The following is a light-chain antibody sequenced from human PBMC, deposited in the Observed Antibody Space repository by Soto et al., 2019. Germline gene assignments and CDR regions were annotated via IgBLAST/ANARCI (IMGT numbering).Light chain of an antibody. CDR3: QQTNTFLPLT. CDR1: QGISNW. CDR2: AES. J-gene: IGKJ4*01. V-gene: IGKV1-12*01. Sequence: DLQMTQSPSSVSASVGDRVTITCRASQGISNWLAWYQQQPGKAPKLLIYAESSLQSGVPSRFSGGGSGTHFTLIISSLQPEDFATYYCQQTNTFLPLTFGGGTKVEIK.